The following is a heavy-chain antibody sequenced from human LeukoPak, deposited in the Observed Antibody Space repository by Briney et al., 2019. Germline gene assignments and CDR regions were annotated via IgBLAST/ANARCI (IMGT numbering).Heavy chain of an antibody. CDR1: GFTFSSYA. CDR3: ASAGCTNGVCPYFDY. V-gene: IGHV3-30-3*01. CDR2: ISYDGSNK. D-gene: IGHD2-8*01. Sequence: PGRSLRLSCAASGFTFSSYAMHWVRQAPGKGLEWVAVISYDGSNKYYADSVKGRFTISRDNSKNTLYLQMNSLRAEDTAVYYCASAGCTNGVCPYFDYWGQGTLVTVSS. J-gene: IGHJ4*02.